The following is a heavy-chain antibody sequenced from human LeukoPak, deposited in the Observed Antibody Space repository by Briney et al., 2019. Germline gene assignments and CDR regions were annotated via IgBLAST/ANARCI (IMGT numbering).Heavy chain of an antibody. J-gene: IGHJ4*02. CDR1: GYTFTSYD. CDR3: ARDPVDGYSHYDF. Sequence: GASVKVSCKASGYTFTSYDINWVRQAPGQGLEWMGWIRPNSDGIRYAQEFQGRVTMTRDTSISTAYMELTSLTSDDTAIYYCARDPVDGYSHYDFWGQGTLVTVSS. CDR2: IRPNSDGI. D-gene: IGHD5-24*01. V-gene: IGHV1-2*02.